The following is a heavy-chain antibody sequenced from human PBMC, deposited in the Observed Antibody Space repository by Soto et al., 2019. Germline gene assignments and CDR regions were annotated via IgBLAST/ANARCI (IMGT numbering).Heavy chain of an antibody. Sequence: GGSLRLSCAASGVTFSGSAMHWVRQASGKGLEWVGRIRSKANSYATAYAASVKGRFTISRDDSKNTAYLQMNSLKTEDTAVYYCTRQGITGTTKGWFDPWGQGTLVTVSS. D-gene: IGHD1-7*01. CDR1: GVTFSGSA. CDR3: TRQGITGTTKGWFDP. J-gene: IGHJ5*02. CDR2: IRSKANSYAT. V-gene: IGHV3-73*01.